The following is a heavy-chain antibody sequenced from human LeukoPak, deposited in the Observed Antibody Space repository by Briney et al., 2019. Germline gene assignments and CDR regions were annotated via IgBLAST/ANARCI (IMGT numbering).Heavy chain of an antibody. CDR3: ARXGYTASHYFLDF. V-gene: IGHV4-4*07. CDR2: IYTTGKT. J-gene: IGHJ4*02. CDR1: SGSINSYY. Sequence: PSETLSLTCTVSSGSINSYYWGWVRQPAGRGLEWIGRIYTTGKTDYNPSLKSRLTMSVDTSKRQFSLNLRSVTAADTAIYYCARXGYTASHYFLDFWSQGTLVTVSS. D-gene: IGHD3-16*01.